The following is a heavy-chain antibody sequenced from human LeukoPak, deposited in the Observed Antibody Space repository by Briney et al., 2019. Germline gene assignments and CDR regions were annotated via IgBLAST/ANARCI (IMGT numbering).Heavy chain of an antibody. Sequence: GGSLRLSCEVSGFTFNTNDMNWVRQAPGKGLEWVSAINGGGSHTYYADSVKGRFTISRDNSKNTLYLQMNSLRAEDTAVYYCARTYSYGTMDVWGQGTTVTVSS. CDR2: INGGGSHT. CDR3: ARTYSYGTMDV. J-gene: IGHJ6*02. CDR1: GFTFNTND. D-gene: IGHD5-18*01. V-gene: IGHV3-23*01.